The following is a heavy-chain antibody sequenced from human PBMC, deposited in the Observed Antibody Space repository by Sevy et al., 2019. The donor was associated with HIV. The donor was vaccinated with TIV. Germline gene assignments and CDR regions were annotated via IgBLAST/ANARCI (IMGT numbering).Heavy chain of an antibody. CDR3: AREFCSGWYYYYYYMDV. D-gene: IGHD6-19*01. CDR1: GGSISSYY. V-gene: IGHV4-4*07. J-gene: IGHJ6*03. CDR2: IYTSGST. Sequence: SETLSLTCTVSGGSISSYYWSWIRQPAGKGLEWIGRIYTSGSTNYNPSLKSRVTMSVDTSKNQFSLKLSSVTAADTAVYYCAREFCSGWYYYYYYMDVWGKGTTVTVSS.